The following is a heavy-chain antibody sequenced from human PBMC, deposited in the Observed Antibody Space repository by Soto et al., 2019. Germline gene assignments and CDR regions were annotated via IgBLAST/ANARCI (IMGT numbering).Heavy chain of an antibody. D-gene: IGHD3-10*01. Sequence: GGSLRLSCAASGFTFSSYSMNWVRQAPGKGLEWVSSISSSSSYIYYADSVKGRFTISRDNAKNSLYLQMNSLRADDTAVYYCARGRGSNYVDYWGQGTLVTVSS. CDR3: ARGRGSNYVDY. CDR1: GFTFSSYS. V-gene: IGHV3-21*01. J-gene: IGHJ4*02. CDR2: ISSSSSYI.